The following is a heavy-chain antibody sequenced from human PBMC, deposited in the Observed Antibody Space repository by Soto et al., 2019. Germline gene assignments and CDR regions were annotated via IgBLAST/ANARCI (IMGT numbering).Heavy chain of an antibody. J-gene: IGHJ6*02. CDR2: ISAAGDP. CDR1: GFTFRNYD. V-gene: IGHV3-13*05. CDR3: ARTDRDFYGLEV. Sequence: EVQLVKSGGGLVQPGGSLRLSCEASGFTFRNYDMHWVRQGTGKGLEWVSGISAAGDPDYADSVEGRFTISRENAQNSFFLQMNSLRVGDTAVYYCARTDRDFYGLEVWGQGTTVIVSS.